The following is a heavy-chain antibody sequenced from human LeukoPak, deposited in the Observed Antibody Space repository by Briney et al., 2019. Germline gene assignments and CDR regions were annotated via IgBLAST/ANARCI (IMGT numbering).Heavy chain of an antibody. Sequence: GGSLRLSCGASGFMFDRYGMTWVRQAPGRGPEWVSTINENGANTHYADSVKGRFTTSRDNSRNTLYLQMDSLRAEDTAVYYCARDFQHDGGQEWGQGTLVTVSS. J-gene: IGHJ4*02. D-gene: IGHD4-23*01. CDR1: GFMFDRYG. V-gene: IGHV3-23*01. CDR2: INENGANT. CDR3: ARDFQHDGGQE.